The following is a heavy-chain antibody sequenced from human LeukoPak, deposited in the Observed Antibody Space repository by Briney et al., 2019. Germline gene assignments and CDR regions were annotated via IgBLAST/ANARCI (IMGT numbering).Heavy chain of an antibody. J-gene: IGHJ4*02. CDR1: GGFITSSNSH. Sequence: SETLSLTCTVSGGFITSSNSHWGWIRQPPGKGLEWVGTIYYSGSTYYKSSLKSRVTISVDMSKNQFSVNLTSVTAADTGVYYCARGAHPQWPPMQYWGQGSLVTVSS. CDR3: ARGAHPQWPPMQY. CDR2: IYYSGST. V-gene: IGHV4-39*01. D-gene: IGHD6-19*01.